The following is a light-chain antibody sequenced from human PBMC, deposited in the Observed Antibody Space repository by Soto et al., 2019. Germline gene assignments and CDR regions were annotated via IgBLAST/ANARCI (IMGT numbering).Light chain of an antibody. CDR3: GTWDSSLSAGV. J-gene: IGLJ2*01. V-gene: IGLV1-51*02. Sequence: QSVLTQPPSVSAAPGQTVTISCSGSSSNVGSNYVSWYQQLPGTAPKLLIYENNKRPSGIPGRFSGSKSGTSATLGITGLQTGDEADYYCGTWDSSLSAGVFGGGTKLTVL. CDR1: SSNVGSNY. CDR2: ENN.